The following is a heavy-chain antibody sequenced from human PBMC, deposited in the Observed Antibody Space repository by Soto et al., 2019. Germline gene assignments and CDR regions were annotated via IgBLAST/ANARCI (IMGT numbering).Heavy chain of an antibody. Sequence: SETLSLTCSVSGGSFSNTIYYWAWIRQPPGKGLEWIGGIYYNGNAFYNPSLKSRVTISVDSSKSQFSLKVTSVTAADTAVYYCARHMRAVASPLGYWGQGALVTVSS. CDR2: IYYNGNA. CDR1: GGSFSNTIYY. J-gene: IGHJ4*02. CDR3: ARHMRAVASPLGY. V-gene: IGHV4-39*01. D-gene: IGHD6-19*01.